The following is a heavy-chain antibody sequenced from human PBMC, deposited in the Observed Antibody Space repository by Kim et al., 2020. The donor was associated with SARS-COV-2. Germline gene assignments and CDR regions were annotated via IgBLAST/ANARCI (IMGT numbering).Heavy chain of an antibody. D-gene: IGHD3-10*01. CDR2: MNPNSGNT. CDR3: ARNSAELLWFAESYAFDI. V-gene: IGHV1-8*01. Sequence: ASVKVSCKASGYTFTSYDINWVRQATGQGLEWMGWMNPNSGNTGYAQKFQGRVTMTRNTSISTAYMELSSLRSEDTAVYYCARNSAELLWFAESYAFDIWGQGTMVTVSS. J-gene: IGHJ3*02. CDR1: GYTFTSYD.